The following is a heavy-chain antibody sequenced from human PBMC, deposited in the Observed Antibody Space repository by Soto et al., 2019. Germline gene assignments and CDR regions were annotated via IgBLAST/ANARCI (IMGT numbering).Heavy chain of an antibody. V-gene: IGHV3-23*01. J-gene: IGHJ3*02. Sequence: GSLRLSCAASGFTFSSYAMSWVRQAPGKGLEWVSAISGSGGSTYYADSVKGRFTISRDNSKNTLYLQMNSLRAEDTAVYYCAKDLLGIAAAGDAFDIWGQGTMVTVSS. CDR3: AKDLLGIAAAGDAFDI. CDR2: ISGSGGST. CDR1: GFTFSSYA. D-gene: IGHD6-13*01.